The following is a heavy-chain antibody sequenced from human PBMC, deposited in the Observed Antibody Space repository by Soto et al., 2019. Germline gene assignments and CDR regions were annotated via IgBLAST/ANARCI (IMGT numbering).Heavy chain of an antibody. CDR1: GFTFSNFV. Sequence: PGGYLRLSCATSGFTFSNFVMRWVRQTPGKGLEWVSTITSTGGDTYYTDSVKGRFTISRDNSKNTLYLQMSSLRAEDTALYYCTKASSHRHHMAFCGQGSTVIVSS. CDR3: TKASSHRHHMAF. CDR2: ITSTGGDT. J-gene: IGHJ6*02. V-gene: IGHV3-23*01.